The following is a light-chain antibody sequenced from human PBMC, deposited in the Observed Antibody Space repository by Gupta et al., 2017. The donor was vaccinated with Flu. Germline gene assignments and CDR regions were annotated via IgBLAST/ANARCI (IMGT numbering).Light chain of an antibody. CDR3: QQRSLWPLT. CDR1: QPNSRQ. Sequence: PGETATLSCRASQPNSRQLAWYQQRLGRPPRLILSDVSKRATGVPTRFSGSGSETDFTLTISDLEPEDFAVYFCQQRSLWPLTFGGGTKLEIK. CDR2: DVS. V-gene: IGKV3-11*01. J-gene: IGKJ4*01.